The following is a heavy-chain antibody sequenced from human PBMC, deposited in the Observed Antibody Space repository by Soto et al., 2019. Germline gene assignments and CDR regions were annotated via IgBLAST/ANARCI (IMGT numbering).Heavy chain of an antibody. CDR3: AREFLLKALPNACRLHFDT. V-gene: IGHV1-2*02. CDR1: GYSFTDYY. Sequence: ASVKVSCKTSGYSFTDYYLHWMRPAPGQGLQWMGWINPKSGGTKYAHNFQGRVTMTSDTAITTAYMELRRLRSDDTAVYFCAREFLLKALPNACRLHFDTWSRGSRVTVSS. J-gene: IGHJ5*02. CDR2: INPKSGGT. D-gene: IGHD4-4*01.